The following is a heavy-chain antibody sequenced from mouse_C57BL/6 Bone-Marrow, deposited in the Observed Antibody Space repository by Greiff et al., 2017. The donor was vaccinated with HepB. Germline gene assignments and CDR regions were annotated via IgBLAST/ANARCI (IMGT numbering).Heavy chain of an antibody. D-gene: IGHD1-1*01. CDR3: AYYYGSSSCWYFDV. CDR2: IHPNSGST. Sequence: QVQLKQPGAELVKPGASVKLSCKASGYTFTSYWMHWVKQRPGQGHEWIGMIHPNSGSTNYNEKFKSKATLTVDKSSSTAYMQLSSLTSEDSAVYYCAYYYGSSSCWYFDVWGTGTTVTVSS. V-gene: IGHV1-64*01. CDR1: GYTFTSYW. J-gene: IGHJ1*03.